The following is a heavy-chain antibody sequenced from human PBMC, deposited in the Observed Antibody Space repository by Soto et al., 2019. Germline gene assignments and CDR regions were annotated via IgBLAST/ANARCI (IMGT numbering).Heavy chain of an antibody. J-gene: IGHJ3*02. D-gene: IGHD5-12*01. CDR3: ARGERERGYSGYDYAVDAFDI. V-gene: IGHV4-59*01. Sequence: QVQLQESGPGLVKPSETLSLTCTVSGGSISSYYWSWIRQPPGKGLEWIGYIYYSGSTNYNPSLKSRVTISVDKAKSQFSLKLSSVTAADTAGYYCARGERERGYSGYDYAVDAFDIWGQGTMVTVSS. CDR1: GGSISSYY. CDR2: IYYSGST.